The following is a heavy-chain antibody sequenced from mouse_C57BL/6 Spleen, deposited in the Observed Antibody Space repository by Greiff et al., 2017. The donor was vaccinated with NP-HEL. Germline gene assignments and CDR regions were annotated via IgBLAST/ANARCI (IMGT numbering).Heavy chain of an antibody. V-gene: IGHV1-50*01. CDR2: IDPSDSYT. CDR1: GYTFTSYW. CDR3: AIDEGAY. J-gene: IGHJ3*01. Sequence: VQLQQSGAELVKPGASVKLSCKASGYTFTSYWMQWVKQRPGQGLEWIGEIDPSDSYTNYNQKFKGKATLTVDTSSSTAYMQLSSLTSEETAVDYCAIDEGAYWGQGTLVTVSA.